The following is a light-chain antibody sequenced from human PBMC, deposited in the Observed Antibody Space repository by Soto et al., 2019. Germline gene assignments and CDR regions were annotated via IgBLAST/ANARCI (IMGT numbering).Light chain of an antibody. CDR1: QSVSGN. J-gene: IGKJ1*01. V-gene: IGKV3-15*01. Sequence: EIVMTQSPATLSVSPGERATLSCRASQSVSGNLAWYQQKPGQAPRLLIYGASTRATGIPARFSGSGSGTESTLTISRLEPEDFAVYYCQQYRNSRTFGQGTKVEIK. CDR2: GAS. CDR3: QQYRNSRT.